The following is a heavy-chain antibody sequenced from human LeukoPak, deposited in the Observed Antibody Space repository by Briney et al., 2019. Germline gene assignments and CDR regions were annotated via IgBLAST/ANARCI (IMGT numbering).Heavy chain of an antibody. V-gene: IGHV1-8*01. CDR2: MNLNSGDT. D-gene: IGHD3-3*01. CDR1: GYTFTSYD. Sequence: ASVKVSCKASGYTFTSYDINWVRQAPGQGLEWMGWMNLNSGDTGYAQKFQGRVTMTRNTAITTTYMELNSLRAEDTAVYYCARESITIFGVVTGYYYYMDVWGKGTTVTVSS. CDR3: ARESITIFGVVTGYYYYMDV. J-gene: IGHJ6*03.